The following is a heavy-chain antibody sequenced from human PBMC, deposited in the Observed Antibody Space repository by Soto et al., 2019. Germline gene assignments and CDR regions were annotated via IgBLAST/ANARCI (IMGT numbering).Heavy chain of an antibody. J-gene: IGHJ5*02. CDR2: INAGNGNT. Sequence: ASVKVSCKASGGTFSSYAISWVRQAPGQRLEWMGWINAGNGNTKYSQKFQGRVTITRDTSASTAYMELSSLRSEDTAVYYCAREDCSSTSCPNWFDPWGQGTLVTVSS. CDR3: AREDCSSTSCPNWFDP. D-gene: IGHD2-2*01. CDR1: GGTFSSYA. V-gene: IGHV1-3*01.